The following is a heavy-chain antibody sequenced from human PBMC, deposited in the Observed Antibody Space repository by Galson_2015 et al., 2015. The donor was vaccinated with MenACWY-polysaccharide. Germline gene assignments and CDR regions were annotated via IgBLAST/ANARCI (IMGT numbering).Heavy chain of an antibody. J-gene: IGHJ4*02. D-gene: IGHD6-19*01. CDR3: AKDWGTLEQWLVHGFDY. Sequence: SLRLSCAASGFTFNIYGMHWVRQAPGKGLVWVAFIRFDGSNKYYADSVKGRFTISRDNSKNTLYLQMNSLRPEDTAVYYCAKDWGTLEQWLVHGFDYWGQGTLVTVSS. CDR1: GFTFNIYG. CDR2: IRFDGSNK. V-gene: IGHV3-30*02.